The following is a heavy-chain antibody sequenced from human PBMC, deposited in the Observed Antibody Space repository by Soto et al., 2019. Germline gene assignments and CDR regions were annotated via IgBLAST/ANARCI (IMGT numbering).Heavy chain of an antibody. CDR2: IIPIFGTA. CDR1: GGTFSSSA. Sequence: QVQLVQSGAEVKKPGSSVKVSCKASGGTFSSSAISWVRQAPGQGLEWMGGIIPIFGTANDAQKFQGRVSSTADEYTVKGYMELSSLKYEDTTVYYSARVRYYYLCSGYLLSRCFDCGGRRTL. J-gene: IGHJ4*02. CDR3: ARVRYYYLCSGYLLSRCFDC. D-gene: IGHD3-22*01. V-gene: IGHV1-69*01.